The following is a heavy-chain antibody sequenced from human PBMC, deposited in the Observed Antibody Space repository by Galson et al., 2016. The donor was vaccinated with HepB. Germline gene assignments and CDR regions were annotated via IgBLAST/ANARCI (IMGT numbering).Heavy chain of an antibody. CDR3: ATGAVRVVATTADF. Sequence: SLRLSCAASGFTFSSYSLHWVRQAPGKGLEWVAAISSDGNFKYYADSVKGRFTISRDNSKNRLYLQMSSLTAEDTAVYYCATGAVRVVATTADFWGQGTLVTVAS. CDR2: ISSDGNFK. V-gene: IGHV3-30-3*01. J-gene: IGHJ4*02. CDR1: GFTFSSYS. D-gene: IGHD5-12*01.